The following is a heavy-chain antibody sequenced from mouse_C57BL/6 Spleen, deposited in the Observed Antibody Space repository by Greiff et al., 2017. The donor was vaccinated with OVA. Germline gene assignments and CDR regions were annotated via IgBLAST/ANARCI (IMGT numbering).Heavy chain of an antibody. CDR1: GYSITSGYY. V-gene: IGHV3-6*01. Sequence: EVQLQESGPGLVKPSQSLSLTCSVPGYSITSGYYWNWIRQFPGNKLEWMGYISYDGSNNYNPSLKNRISITRDTSKNQFFLKLNSVTTEDTATYYCARGRRVDYWGQGTTLTVSS. CDR3: ARGRRVDY. CDR2: ISYDGSN. J-gene: IGHJ2*01.